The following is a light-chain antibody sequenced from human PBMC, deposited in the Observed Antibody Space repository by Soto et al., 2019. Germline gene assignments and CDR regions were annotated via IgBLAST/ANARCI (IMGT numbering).Light chain of an antibody. Sequence: EIVMTQSPATLSVSPGERATLSCRASQSVSSNLAWDQQKPGQAPRLLIYGASTRHTGTPVRFSGSGSGTECTLTISSLQSEDVAVYYCQQNNNWPRTFGQGTKVEIK. J-gene: IGKJ1*01. V-gene: IGKV3-15*01. CDR2: GAS. CDR1: QSVSSN. CDR3: QQNNNWPRT.